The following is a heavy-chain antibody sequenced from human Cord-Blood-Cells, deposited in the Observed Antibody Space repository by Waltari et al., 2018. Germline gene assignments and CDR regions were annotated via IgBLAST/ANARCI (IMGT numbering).Heavy chain of an antibody. Sequence: QVQLVQSGAEVKKPGSSVKVSCKASGGTFSSYAISWVRQAPGQGLEWMGGIIPIFGTANDGQKFQGRVTSTADESTSTAYMELSSLRSEDTAVYYCARDRFSTGVYDYWGQGTLVTVSS. J-gene: IGHJ4*02. CDR2: IIPIFGTA. CDR3: ARDRFSTGVYDY. V-gene: IGHV1-69*01. CDR1: GGTFSSYA. D-gene: IGHD3-3*01.